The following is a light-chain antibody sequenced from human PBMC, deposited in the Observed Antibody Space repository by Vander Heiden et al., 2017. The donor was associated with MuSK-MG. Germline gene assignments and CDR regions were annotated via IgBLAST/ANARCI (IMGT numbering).Light chain of an antibody. CDR1: QSIGTW. CDR2: DAS. Sequence: DIQMTQSPSTLSASVGDRVTITCRASQSIGTWLAWYQQRPGRAPNLLIYDASRLESGVPSRFSGSGSGTEFTLTINSLQPDDFATYYCHLCHTDGGAPFGHGTKFDVK. J-gene: IGKJ3*01. CDR3: HLCHTDGGAP. V-gene: IGKV1-5*01.